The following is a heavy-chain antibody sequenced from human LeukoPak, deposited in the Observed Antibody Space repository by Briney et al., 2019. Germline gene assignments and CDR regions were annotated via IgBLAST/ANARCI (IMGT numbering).Heavy chain of an antibody. V-gene: IGHV1-2*02. Sequence: ASVKVSCKASGYTFTGYYMHWVRQAPGQGLEWMGWINPNSGGTNYAQKFQGRVTMTRDTSISTAYMELSRLRSDDTAVYYCARGGGPYESSDYIAGPFDYWGHGTLVTVSS. J-gene: IGHJ4*01. CDR1: GYTFTGYY. CDR2: INPNSGGT. CDR3: ARGGGPYESSDYIAGPFDY. D-gene: IGHD3-22*01.